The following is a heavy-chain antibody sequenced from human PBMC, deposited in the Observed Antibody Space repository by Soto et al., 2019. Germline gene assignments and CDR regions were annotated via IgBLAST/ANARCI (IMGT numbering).Heavy chain of an antibody. J-gene: IGHJ4*02. Sequence: EVQLVESGGGLVQPGGSLKLSCAASGFIFSNSAIHWVRQASGKGLEWVGRIRSKGNNYATEYAASVKGRFTISRDDSKNTASLKMNSLKTEDTAVYYCIGYCSGGSCYSGRFFDYWGQGTLVTVSS. D-gene: IGHD2-15*01. V-gene: IGHV3-73*01. CDR3: IGYCSGGSCYSGRFFDY. CDR2: IRSKGNNYAT. CDR1: GFIFSNSA.